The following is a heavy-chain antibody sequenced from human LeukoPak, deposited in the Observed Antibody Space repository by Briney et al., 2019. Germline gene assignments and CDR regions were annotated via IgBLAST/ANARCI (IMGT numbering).Heavy chain of an antibody. CDR3: AREDIVVVPGDYYYYYGMDV. CDR1: GFTFSSYS. D-gene: IGHD2-2*01. J-gene: IGHJ6*02. CDR2: ISSSSSYI. V-gene: IGHV3-21*01. Sequence: GGSLRLSCAASGFTFSSYSMNWVRQAPGKGLEWVSSISSSSSYIYYADSVKGRFTISRDNAKNSLYLQMNSLRAEDTAVYYCAREDIVVVPGDYYYYYGMDVWGQGTTVTVSS.